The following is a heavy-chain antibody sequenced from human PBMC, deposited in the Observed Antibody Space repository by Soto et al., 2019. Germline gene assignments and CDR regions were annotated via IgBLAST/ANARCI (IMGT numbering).Heavy chain of an antibody. J-gene: IGHJ6*03. Sequence: SVKVSCKASGGTFSSYTISWVRQAPGQGLEWMGRIIPILGIANHAQKFQGRVTITADKSTSTAYMELSSLRSEDTAVYYCAGTSSLQWYYMDVWDKGTTVTVS. D-gene: IGHD1-7*01. CDR2: IIPILGIA. CDR3: AGTSSLQWYYMDV. CDR1: GGTFSSYT. V-gene: IGHV1-69*02.